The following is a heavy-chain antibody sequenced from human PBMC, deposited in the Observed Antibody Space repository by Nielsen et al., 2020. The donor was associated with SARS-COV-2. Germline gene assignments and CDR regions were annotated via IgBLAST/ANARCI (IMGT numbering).Heavy chain of an antibody. V-gene: IGHV4-59*01. CDR1: GGSISGYH. D-gene: IGHD2-21*02. Sequence: SETLSLTCTVSGGSISGYHWSWIRQPPGKGLEWIGNIYYSGSMNYNPSLKSRVTISVDTSKNQFSLKLSSVTAAATAIYYGARRRDGFDYWGQGTLVTVPS. CDR3: ARRRDGFDY. CDR2: IYYSGSM. J-gene: IGHJ4*02.